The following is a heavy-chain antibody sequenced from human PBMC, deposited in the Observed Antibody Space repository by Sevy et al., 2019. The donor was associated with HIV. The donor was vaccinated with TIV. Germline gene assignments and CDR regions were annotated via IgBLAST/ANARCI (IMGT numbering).Heavy chain of an antibody. J-gene: IGHJ6*03. D-gene: IGHD2-15*01. Sequence: SETLSLTCTVSGGSISSGSYYWSWIRQPAGKGLEWIGRIYTSGSTNYNPSLKSRVTISVDTSKNQFSLKLSSVTAADTAMYYCARVVSYGCSGGSCYYYYYMDVWGKGTTVTVSS. CDR1: GGSISSGSYY. CDR2: IYTSGST. V-gene: IGHV4-61*02. CDR3: ARVVSYGCSGGSCYYYYYMDV.